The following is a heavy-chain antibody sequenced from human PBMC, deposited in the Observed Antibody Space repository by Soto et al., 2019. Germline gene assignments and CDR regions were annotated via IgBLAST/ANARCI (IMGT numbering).Heavy chain of an antibody. CDR1: GFTFSSYA. CDR2: ISGSGGST. J-gene: IGHJ4*02. Sequence: EVQLLESGGGLVQPGGSLRLSCAASGFTFSSYAMSWVRQAPGKGLEWVSAISGSGGSTYYADSVKGRFTISRDNSKNTLYLQMNSLRAEDTAVYYCAKTPNQYYYDSSGYPSHFDYWGQGTLVTVSS. CDR3: AKTPNQYYYDSSGYPSHFDY. V-gene: IGHV3-23*01. D-gene: IGHD3-22*01.